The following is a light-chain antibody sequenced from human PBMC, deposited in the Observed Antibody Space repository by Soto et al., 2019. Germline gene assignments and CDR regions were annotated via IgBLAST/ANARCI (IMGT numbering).Light chain of an antibody. CDR1: QGIGND. CDR3: LQDHAYPWT. Sequence: DIQMIQSPSSLAAAVGARVTITCRASQGIGNDLDWYQQRPWMAHERLIYDTFNLASGVPSRFSGSGSGTEVTLTIASLQPEDIATYYCLQDHAYPWTCGQGTNVELK. J-gene: IGKJ1*01. V-gene: IGKV1-17*01. CDR2: DTF.